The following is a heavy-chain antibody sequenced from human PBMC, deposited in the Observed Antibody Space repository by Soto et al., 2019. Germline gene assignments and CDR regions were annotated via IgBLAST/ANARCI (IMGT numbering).Heavy chain of an antibody. D-gene: IGHD6-19*01. CDR3: AKSQAAGTTLFDY. V-gene: IGHV3-23*01. CDR1: GFTFSSYA. Sequence: EVQLLESGGGLVQPGGSLRLSCAASGFTFSSYAMSWVRQAPGKGLEWVSAISGSGGSTYYADSVKGRFTISRDNSKNTLYLQMNSLRAEDTAVYYCAKSQAAGTTLFDYWGQRTLVTVSS. J-gene: IGHJ4*02. CDR2: ISGSGGST.